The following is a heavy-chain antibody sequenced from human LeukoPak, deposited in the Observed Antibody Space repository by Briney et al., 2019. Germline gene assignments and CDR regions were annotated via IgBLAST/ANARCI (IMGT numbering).Heavy chain of an antibody. Sequence: GGSLRLSCAASGFTFSSYGMSWVRRAPGKGPEWVSGISGSGGNTYYADSVKSRFTISRDNSQNTLYLQMNTLRAEDTAVYYCAKVVSGYHFDYWGQGTLVTVSS. J-gene: IGHJ4*02. V-gene: IGHV3-23*01. D-gene: IGHD5-12*01. CDR1: GFTFSSYG. CDR2: ISGSGGNT. CDR3: AKVVSGYHFDY.